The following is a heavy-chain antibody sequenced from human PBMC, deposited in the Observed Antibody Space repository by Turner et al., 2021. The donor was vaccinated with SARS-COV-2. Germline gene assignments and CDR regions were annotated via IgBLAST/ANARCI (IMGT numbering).Heavy chain of an antibody. D-gene: IGHD2-15*01. Sequence: EVQLVESGGGLVQPGGSLSLSCAASGFTFSSYWMNWVRQAPGKGLEGVANIKQDGSEKYYVDSVKGRFTISRDNAKNSLYLQMNSLRAEDTAVYYCAREESGSFGAYGMDVWGQGTTVTVSS. CDR3: AREESGSFGAYGMDV. CDR2: IKQDGSEK. V-gene: IGHV3-7*03. CDR1: GFTFSSYW. J-gene: IGHJ6*02.